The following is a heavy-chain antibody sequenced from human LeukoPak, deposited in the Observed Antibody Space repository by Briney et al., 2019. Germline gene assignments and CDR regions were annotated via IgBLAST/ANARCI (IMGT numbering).Heavy chain of an antibody. J-gene: IGHJ3*02. CDR2: ISDSGGTT. CDR3: VKLPPRDRSTWTDAFDI. CDR1: GFTFSSYP. D-gene: IGHD5-24*01. V-gene: IGHV3-64D*09. Sequence: PGGSLRLSCSASGFTFSSYPMHWVRQVPGKGVEYFAGISDSGGTTPYADSVTGKFTISRDNYKNTLYLHMSSLRTEDSAVYYCVKLPPRDRSTWTDAFDIWGQGTMVTVSS.